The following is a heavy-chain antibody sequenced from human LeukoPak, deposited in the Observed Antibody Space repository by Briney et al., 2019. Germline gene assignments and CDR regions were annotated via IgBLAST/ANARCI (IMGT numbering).Heavy chain of an antibody. J-gene: IGHJ4*02. V-gene: IGHV3-7*01. D-gene: IGHD1-26*01. CDR3: ARVGGSWELIL. Sequence: GGPLRLSCAPSRFTFGNYWMRWVPQAPGRAREWGANIRQDGSEKFYVDSVKGRFTISRDNDKTSLYLQMNSPRGEDTAVYFCARVGGSWELILWGQGTLVTVS. CDR2: IRQDGSEK. CDR1: RFTFGNYW.